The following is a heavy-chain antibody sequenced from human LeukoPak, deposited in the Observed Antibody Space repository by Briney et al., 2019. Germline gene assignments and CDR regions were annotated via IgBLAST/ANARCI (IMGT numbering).Heavy chain of an antibody. Sequence: SQTLSLTCTVSGGSISSGGYYWSWIRQHPGKGLEWIGYIYYSGSTYYNPSLKSRVTISVDTSKNQFSLRLNSVTAADTAVYYCARTSIAAADTQRDVWGQGTTVTVSS. J-gene: IGHJ6*02. CDR1: GGSISSGGYY. V-gene: IGHV4-31*03. CDR3: ARTSIAAADTQRDV. D-gene: IGHD6-13*01. CDR2: IYYSGST.